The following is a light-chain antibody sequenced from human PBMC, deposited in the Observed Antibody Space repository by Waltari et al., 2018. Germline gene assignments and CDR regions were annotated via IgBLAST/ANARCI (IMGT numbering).Light chain of an antibody. V-gene: IGLV3-1*01. CDR1: KLGDKF. J-gene: IGLJ2*01. CDR2: QDR. Sequence: SYELTQPPSVSVSPGQTVSITCSGDKLGDKFACWYQQKPGQSPVLVIYQDRKRPSGIPEVCSGSNSGNTATLTIGETQAMDEANYYCQAWDRNSVVFGGGTRLTVL. CDR3: QAWDRNSVV.